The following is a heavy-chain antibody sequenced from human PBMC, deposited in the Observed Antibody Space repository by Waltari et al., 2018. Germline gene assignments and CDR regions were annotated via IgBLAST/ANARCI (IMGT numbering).Heavy chain of an antibody. D-gene: IGHD5-18*01. V-gene: IGHV3-11*06. CDR1: GFAFSHYH. CDR3: ATSYRWNGVLEY. CDR2: ISSTSSDT. Sequence: QVQLVESGGGLVKPGGSLRLSCAASGFAFSHYHMSWIRQAPGKGLEWISYISSTSSDTNNADSVKGRFTISRDDAKNSLYLQMSSLRAEDTAIYYCATSYRWNGVLEYWGQGTPVTVSS. J-gene: IGHJ4*02.